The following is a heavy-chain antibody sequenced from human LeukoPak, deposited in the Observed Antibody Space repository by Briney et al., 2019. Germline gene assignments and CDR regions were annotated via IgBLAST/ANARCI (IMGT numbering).Heavy chain of an antibody. CDR2: IYYSGST. Sequence: PSENLSLTCTVSGGSISSYYWSWIRQPPGKGLEWIGYIYYSGSTNYNPSLKSRVTISVDTSKNQFSLKLSSVTAADTAVYYCARQGYCSSTSCYTDFDYWGQGTLVTVSS. V-gene: IGHV4-59*08. CDR1: GGSISSYY. J-gene: IGHJ4*02. CDR3: ARQGYCSSTSCYTDFDY. D-gene: IGHD2-2*02.